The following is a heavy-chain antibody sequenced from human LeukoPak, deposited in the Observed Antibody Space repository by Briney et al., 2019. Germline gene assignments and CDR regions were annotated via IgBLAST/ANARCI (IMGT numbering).Heavy chain of an antibody. J-gene: IGHJ5*02. CDR1: GFTFSNYG. Sequence: PGGSLRLSCAASGFTFSNYGMHWGRQAPGKGLEWVAHIKEDGSVQSYVDSVKGRFTISRDNAKNSVYLQMNSLRAEDTAVYYCARVVTWYDPWGQGSLVTVSS. CDR2: IKEDGSVQ. CDR3: ARVVTWYDP. V-gene: IGHV3-7*04.